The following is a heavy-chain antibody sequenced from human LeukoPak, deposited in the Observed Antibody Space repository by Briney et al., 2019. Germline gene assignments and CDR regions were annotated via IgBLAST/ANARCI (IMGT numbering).Heavy chain of an antibody. Sequence: ASVKVSCKASGYTFTSYGTSWVRQAPGQGLEWMGWISAYNGSTNYAQKLQGRVTMTTDTSTSTAYMELRSLRSDDTAVYYCARVVAAAVLSYYMDVWGKGTTVTISS. CDR3: ARVVAAAVLSYYMDV. D-gene: IGHD6-13*01. J-gene: IGHJ6*03. CDR1: GYTFTSYG. CDR2: ISAYNGST. V-gene: IGHV1-18*01.